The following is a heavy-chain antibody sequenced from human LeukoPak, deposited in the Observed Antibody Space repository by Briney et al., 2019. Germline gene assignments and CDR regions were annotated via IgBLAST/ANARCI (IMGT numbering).Heavy chain of an antibody. Sequence: ASVKVSCKASGYTFTSYYMHWVRQAPGQGLEWMGIINPSGGSTSYAQKFQGRVTMTRGTSTSTVYMELSSLRSEDTAVYYCARVMAGAYYYYGMDVWGQGTTVTVSS. CDR3: ARVMAGAYYYYGMDV. J-gene: IGHJ6*02. CDR2: INPSGGST. CDR1: GYTFTSYY. D-gene: IGHD6-19*01. V-gene: IGHV1-46*01.